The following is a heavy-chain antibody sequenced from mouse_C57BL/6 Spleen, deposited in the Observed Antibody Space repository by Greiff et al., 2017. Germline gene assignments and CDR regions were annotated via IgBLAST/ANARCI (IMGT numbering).Heavy chain of an antibody. CDR1: GFTFSSYA. D-gene: IGHD1-1*01. Sequence: EVKLMESGGGLVKPGGSLKLSCAASGFTFSSYAMSWVRQTPEQRLEWVATISGGGSYTYYPDNVKGRFTISRDNAKNNLYLQMSHLKSEDTAMYYCARDPLYYGSSYGDYWGQGTTLTVSS. V-gene: IGHV5-4*01. CDR3: ARDPLYYGSSYGDY. J-gene: IGHJ2*01. CDR2: ISGGGSYT.